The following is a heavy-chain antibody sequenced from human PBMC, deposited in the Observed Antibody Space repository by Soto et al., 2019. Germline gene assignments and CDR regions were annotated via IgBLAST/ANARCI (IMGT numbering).Heavy chain of an antibody. CDR1: GGSISSYY. J-gene: IGHJ4*02. CDR2: IYTSGST. Sequence: SETLSLTCTVSGGSISSYYWSWIRQPAGKGLEWVCRIYTSGSTNYNPSLNSRVTMSVDTSKNQFSLKLSSVTAADTAVYYCARAQSSTTYCFDFWGQGTLVTVSS. V-gene: IGHV4-4*07. CDR3: ARAQSSTTYCFDF. D-gene: IGHD1-1*01.